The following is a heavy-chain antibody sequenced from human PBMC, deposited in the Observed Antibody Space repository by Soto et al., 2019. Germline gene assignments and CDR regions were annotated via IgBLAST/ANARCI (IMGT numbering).Heavy chain of an antibody. Sequence: QVQLVESGGGVVQPGRSLRLSCAASGFTFSSYGMHWVRQAPGKGLEWVAVISYDGSNKYYADSVKGRFTISRDNSKNTLYLQMNSLRAEDTAVYYCAKDGISAYYYARYFDLWGRGTLVTVSS. J-gene: IGHJ2*01. D-gene: IGHD1-26*01. CDR3: AKDGISAYYYARYFDL. V-gene: IGHV3-30*18. CDR1: GFTFSSYG. CDR2: ISYDGSNK.